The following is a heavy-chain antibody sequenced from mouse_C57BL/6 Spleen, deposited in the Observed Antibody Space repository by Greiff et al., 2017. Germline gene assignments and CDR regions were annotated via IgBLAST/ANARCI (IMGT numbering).Heavy chain of an antibody. CDR1: GYTFTSYW. CDR2: IDPNSGGT. D-gene: IGHD2-3*01. V-gene: IGHV1-72*01. CDR3: SRCLYDCPGTWFAY. J-gene: IGHJ3*01. Sequence: QVQLQQPGAELVKPGASVKLSCKASGYTFTSYWMHWVKQRPGRGLEWIGRIDPNSGGTKYNEKFKSKATLTVDKPSSTAYMQLSSLTSEDSAVFYCSRCLYDCPGTWFAYWGQGTLVTVSA.